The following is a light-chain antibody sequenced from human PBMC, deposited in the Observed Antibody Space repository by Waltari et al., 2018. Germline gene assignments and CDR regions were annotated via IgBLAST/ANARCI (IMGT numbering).Light chain of an antibody. V-gene: IGLV2-11*01. CDR3: CSYAGSYTLI. CDR2: DVN. CDR1: SGDVGGYNF. Sequence: QSALTQPRSVSGSPGQSVTISCTGTSGDVGGYNFVPWYQHHPGKAPKVLIYDVNERPSGVPDRFSGSKSGNTASLTISGLQPEDEADYYCCSYAGSYTLIFGGGTKLTVL. J-gene: IGLJ2*01.